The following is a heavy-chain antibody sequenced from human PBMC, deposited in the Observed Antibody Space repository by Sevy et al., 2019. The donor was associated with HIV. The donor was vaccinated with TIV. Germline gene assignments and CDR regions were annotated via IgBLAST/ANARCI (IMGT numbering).Heavy chain of an antibody. CDR1: GYTFTSYD. V-gene: IGHV1-8*02. Sequence: ASVKVYCKSSGYTFTSYDIDWVRQAPRQGLEWMGWMSPKSGNTGYAQKFQGRVTMTRDTSISTAYMELSSLRSEDTAVCYCARWGGTSYYYYDAIDVRGQGTTVTVSS. CDR3: ARWGGTSYYYYDAIDV. D-gene: IGHD3-16*01. CDR2: MSPKSGNT. J-gene: IGHJ6*02.